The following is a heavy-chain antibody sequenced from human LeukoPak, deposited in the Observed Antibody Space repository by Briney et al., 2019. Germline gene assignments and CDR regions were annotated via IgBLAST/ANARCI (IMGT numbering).Heavy chain of an antibody. CDR2: INPSGGST. J-gene: IGHJ5*02. CDR3: ARVVLLTKWFDP. Sequence: ASVKVSCKGSGYTFTSYYMHWVRQAPGQGLEWMGIINPSGGSTSYAQKFQGRVTMTRDTSTSTVYMELSSLRSEDTAVYYCARVVLLTKWFDPWGQGTLVTVSS. D-gene: IGHD2-8*01. CDR1: GYTFTSYY. V-gene: IGHV1-46*01.